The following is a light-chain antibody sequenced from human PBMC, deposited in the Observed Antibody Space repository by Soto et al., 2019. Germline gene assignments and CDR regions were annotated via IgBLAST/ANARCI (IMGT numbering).Light chain of an antibody. Sequence: EIVMTQSPATLSVSPGERATLSCRASQSVSINLAWYQQKPGQAPRLLIYGASTRATGIPARFSGSGSGTDFTLTISSLQPDDFATYYCQQYNSYPLTFGGGTKVDI. CDR1: QSVSIN. CDR2: GAS. CDR3: QQYNSYPLT. J-gene: IGKJ4*01. V-gene: IGKV3-15*01.